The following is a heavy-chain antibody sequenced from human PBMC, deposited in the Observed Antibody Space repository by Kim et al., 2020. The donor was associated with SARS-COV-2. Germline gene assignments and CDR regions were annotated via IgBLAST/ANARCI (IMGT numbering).Heavy chain of an antibody. CDR3: ARAPPIVGVGITYGTYDY. CDR2: INSNSGGT. Sequence: ASVKVSCKASGYTFTGYYMHWVRQAPGQGLEWMGWINSNSGGTNYAQKFQGRVTMTRDTSISTAYMELSRLRSDGTAVYYCARAPPIVGVGITYGTYDYWGQGTLVTVSS. V-gene: IGHV1-2*02. J-gene: IGHJ4*01. D-gene: IGHD3-3*01. CDR1: GYTFTGYY.